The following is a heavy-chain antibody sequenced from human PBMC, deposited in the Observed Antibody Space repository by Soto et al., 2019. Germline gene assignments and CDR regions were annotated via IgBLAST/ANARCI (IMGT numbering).Heavy chain of an antibody. D-gene: IGHD6-13*01. CDR1: GYTLTELS. J-gene: IGHJ3*02. Sequence: GASVKVSCKVSGYTLTELSMHWVRQAPGKGLEWMGGFDPEDGETIYAQKFQGRVTMTEDTSTDTAYMELSSLRSEDTAVYYCATLYLVAAAGSAFDIWGQGTMVIVSS. V-gene: IGHV1-24*01. CDR2: FDPEDGET. CDR3: ATLYLVAAAGSAFDI.